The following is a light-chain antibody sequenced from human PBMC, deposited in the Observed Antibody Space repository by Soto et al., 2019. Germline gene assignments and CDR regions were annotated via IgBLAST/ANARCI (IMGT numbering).Light chain of an antibody. CDR3: QQYNNYWT. J-gene: IGKJ1*01. CDR1: QGISSW. V-gene: IGKV1-5*01. Sequence: DIQMNQSPSSLSATVGDRVTITCRASQGISSWLAWYQQKPGKAPKLLIYDASSLESGVPSRFSGSGSATEFTLTISSLQPGDFATYYCQQYNNYWTFGQGTKVDIK. CDR2: DAS.